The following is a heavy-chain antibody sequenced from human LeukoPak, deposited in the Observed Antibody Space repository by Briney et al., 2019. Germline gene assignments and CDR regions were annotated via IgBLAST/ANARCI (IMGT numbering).Heavy chain of an antibody. Sequence: SVKVSCKASGGTFSSYAISWVRQAPGQGLDWMGGIIPIFGTANYAQKFQGRVTITTDESTSTAYMELSSLRSEDTAVYYCARVVMRYDSSGYGAFDIWGQGTMVTVSS. CDR1: GGTFSSYA. D-gene: IGHD3-22*01. V-gene: IGHV1-69*05. CDR3: ARVVMRYDSSGYGAFDI. J-gene: IGHJ3*02. CDR2: IIPIFGTA.